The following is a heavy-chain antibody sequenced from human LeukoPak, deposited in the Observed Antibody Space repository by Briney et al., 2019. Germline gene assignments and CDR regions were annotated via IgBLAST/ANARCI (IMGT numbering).Heavy chain of an antibody. J-gene: IGHJ6*02. CDR2: IYYSGST. CDR1: GGSISSYY. D-gene: IGHD2-15*01. Sequence: PSETLSLTCPVSGGSISSYYWSWIRQPPGKGLEWIGYIYYSGSTNYNPSLKSGVTISVDTSKNQFSLQLISVTAADAAVYYCARGLFYCSGGSCYDYGMDVWGQGTTVTVSS. V-gene: IGHV4-59*01. CDR3: ARGLFYCSGGSCYDYGMDV.